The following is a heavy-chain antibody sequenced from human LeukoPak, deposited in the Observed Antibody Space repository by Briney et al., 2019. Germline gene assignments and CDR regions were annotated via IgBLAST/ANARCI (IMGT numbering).Heavy chain of an antibody. D-gene: IGHD3-3*01. CDR2: MSSSSSTI. Sequence: GGSLRLSCAASGFTFSSYSMNWVRQAPGKGLEWVSYMSSSSSTIYYADSVKGRFTISRDNAKNSLYLQMNSLRAEDTAVYYCARDGNYDFWSGYSQYFDYWGQGTLVTASS. J-gene: IGHJ4*02. CDR1: GFTFSSYS. V-gene: IGHV3-48*01. CDR3: ARDGNYDFWSGYSQYFDY.